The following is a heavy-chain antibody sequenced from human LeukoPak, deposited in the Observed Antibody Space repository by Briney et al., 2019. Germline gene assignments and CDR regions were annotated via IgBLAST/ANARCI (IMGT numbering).Heavy chain of an antibody. Sequence: ASVKVSCKTSGYTFTGYYMHWLRQAPGQGLEWMGWINPNSGVTSYAQKFKGRVTMTRDTSITTVYMEVASLRSDDTAVYYCARVQGYCSDGRCLFWGQGTPVTVSS. CDR3: ARVQGYCSDGRCLF. J-gene: IGHJ4*02. V-gene: IGHV1-2*02. CDR2: INPNSGVT. D-gene: IGHD2-15*01. CDR1: GYTFTGYY.